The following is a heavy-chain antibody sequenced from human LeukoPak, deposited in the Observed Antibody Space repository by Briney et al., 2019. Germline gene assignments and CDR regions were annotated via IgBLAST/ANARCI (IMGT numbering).Heavy chain of an antibody. CDR1: GGSISSSNYY. D-gene: IGHD3-3*01. V-gene: IGHV4-61*01. CDR3: ARERRFLEWLFRSSAFDI. Sequence: PSETLSLTCTVSGGSISSSNYYWSWIRQPPGKGLEWIGYIYYSGSTNYNPSLKSRVAISVDTSKNQFSLKLSSVTAADTAVYYCARERRFLEWLFRSSAFDIWGQGTMVTVSS. CDR2: IYYSGST. J-gene: IGHJ3*02.